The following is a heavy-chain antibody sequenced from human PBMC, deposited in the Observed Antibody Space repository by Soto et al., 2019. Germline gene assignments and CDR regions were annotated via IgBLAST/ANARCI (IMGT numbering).Heavy chain of an antibody. CDR2: IYYSGST. V-gene: IGHV4-39*01. CDR1: GGSISSSSYY. Sequence: QLQLQESGPGLVKPSETLSLTCTVSGGSISSSSYYWGWIRQPPGKGLEWIGSIYYSGSTYHNPSLKSRVTISVDTSKNQFSLKLSSVTAADTAVYYCARQDGTSCYDYWGQGTLVTVSS. J-gene: IGHJ4*02. D-gene: IGHD2-2*01. CDR3: ARQDGTSCYDY.